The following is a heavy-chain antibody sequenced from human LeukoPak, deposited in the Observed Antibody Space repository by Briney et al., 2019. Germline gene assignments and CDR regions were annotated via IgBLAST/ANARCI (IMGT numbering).Heavy chain of an antibody. V-gene: IGHV1-2*02. Sequence: GASVKVSCKASGYTFTGHYMYWVRQAPGQGLEGLGWINPNSGGTNYAQKFQGRVTMTRDTSISTAYMELSRLRSDDTAVYYCARGGSCSGGSCSYNWFDPWGQGTLVTVSS. J-gene: IGHJ5*02. CDR1: GYTFTGHY. D-gene: IGHD2-15*01. CDR3: ARGGSCSGGSCSYNWFDP. CDR2: INPNSGGT.